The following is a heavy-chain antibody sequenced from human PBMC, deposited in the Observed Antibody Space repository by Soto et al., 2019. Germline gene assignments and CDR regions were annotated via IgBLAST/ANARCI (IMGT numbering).Heavy chain of an antibody. CDR1: GFTFSSYG. V-gene: IGHV3-33*01. CDR2: IWYDGSNK. D-gene: IGHD2-15*01. CDR3: ARDGRAAVPFDY. J-gene: IGHJ4*02. Sequence: GGSLRLSCAASGFTFSSYGMHWVRQAPGKGLEWVAVIWYDGSNKYYADSVKGRFTISRDNSKNTLYLQMNSLRAEDTAVYYCARDGRAAVPFDYWGQGTLVTVSS.